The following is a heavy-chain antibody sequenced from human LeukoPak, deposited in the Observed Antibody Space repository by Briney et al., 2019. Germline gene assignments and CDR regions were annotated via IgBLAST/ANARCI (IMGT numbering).Heavy chain of an antibody. CDR2: IIPIFGTA. J-gene: IGHJ3*02. CDR1: GGTFGSYA. CDR3: ARAGPAAHGAFDI. V-gene: IGHV1-69*05. Sequence: SVKVSCKASGGTFGSYAISWVRQAPGQGLEWMGGIIPIFGTANYAQEFQGRVTITTDESTSTAYMELSSLRSEDTAVYYCARAGPAAHGAFDIWGQGTMVTVSS. D-gene: IGHD6-6*01.